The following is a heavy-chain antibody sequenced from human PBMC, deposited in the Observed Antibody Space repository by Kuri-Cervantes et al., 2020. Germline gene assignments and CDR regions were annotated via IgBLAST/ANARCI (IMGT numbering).Heavy chain of an antibody. V-gene: IGHV4-59*12. Sequence: GSLRLSCTVSGGSISSYYWSWIRQPPGKGLEWIGYIYYSGSTNYNPSLKSRVTISVDTSKNQFSLQLNSVTPEDTAVYYCAREKFAAGSYFDYWGQGTLVTVSS. CDR3: AREKFAAGSYFDY. J-gene: IGHJ4*02. CDR2: IYYSGST. CDR1: GGSISSYY. D-gene: IGHD6-13*01.